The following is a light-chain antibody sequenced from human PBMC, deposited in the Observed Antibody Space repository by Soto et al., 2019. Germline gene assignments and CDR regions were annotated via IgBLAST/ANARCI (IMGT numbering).Light chain of an antibody. J-gene: IGLJ2*01. V-gene: IGLV2-14*01. Sequence: QSALTQPASVSGSPGPSITISCTGTSSVVGGYNYVSWYQQHPGKAPKLMIYDVSNRPSGVSNRFSGSKSGNTASLTISGLQAEDEADYYCSSYTSSSTLGHVVFGGGTKLTVL. CDR3: SSYTSSSTLGHVV. CDR2: DVS. CDR1: SSVVGGYNY.